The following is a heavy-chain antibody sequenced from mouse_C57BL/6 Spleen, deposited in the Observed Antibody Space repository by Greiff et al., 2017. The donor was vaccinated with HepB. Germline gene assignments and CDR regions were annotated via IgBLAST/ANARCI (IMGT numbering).Heavy chain of an antibody. J-gene: IGHJ1*03. CDR1: GYSFTGYY. V-gene: IGHV1-42*01. CDR3: ASYYGNYWYFDV. Sequence: VQLQQSGPELVKPGASVKISCKASGYSFTGYYMNWVKQSPEKSLEWIGEINPSTGGTTYNQKFKAKATLTVDKYSSTAYMQLKSLTSEDSAVYYCASYYGNYWYFDVWGTGTTVTVSS. D-gene: IGHD2-1*01. CDR2: INPSTGGT.